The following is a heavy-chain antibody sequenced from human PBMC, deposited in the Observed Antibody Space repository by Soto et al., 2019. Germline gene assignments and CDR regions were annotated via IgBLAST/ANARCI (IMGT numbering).Heavy chain of an antibody. D-gene: IGHD5-18*01. J-gene: IGHJ4*02. V-gene: IGHV4-31*03. Sequence: PSETLSLTCTVSGGSISSGGYYWSWVRQHPGKGLEWIGYIDYSGSTYYNPSLKSRVTISVDTSKNQLSLKLSSVTAADTAVYYCARSGYSYGPNPLLYWGQGTLVTVS. CDR3: ARSGYSYGPNPLLY. CDR1: GGSISSGGYY. CDR2: IDYSGST.